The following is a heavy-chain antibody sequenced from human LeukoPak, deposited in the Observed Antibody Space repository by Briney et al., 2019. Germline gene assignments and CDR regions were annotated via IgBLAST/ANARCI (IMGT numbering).Heavy chain of an antibody. CDR1: GYNFNTYW. D-gene: IGHD3-3*01. CDR2: IYPGDSDT. V-gene: IGHV5-51*01. Sequence: GESLKISCKGSGYNFNTYWIGWVRQMPGKGLEWMGIIYPGDSDTRYSPSFQGQVTISADKSISTAYLQWSSLKASDTAMYYCARTSYDFWSGYYTGIGWFDPWGQGTLVTVSS. CDR3: ARTSYDFWSGYYTGIGWFDP. J-gene: IGHJ5*02.